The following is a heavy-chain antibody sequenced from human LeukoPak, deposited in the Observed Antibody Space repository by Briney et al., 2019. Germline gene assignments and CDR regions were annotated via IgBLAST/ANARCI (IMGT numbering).Heavy chain of an antibody. CDR1: GYTFTGYY. CDR2: VNPIDDDT. D-gene: IGHD6-13*01. Sequence: ASVKVSCKASGYTFTGYYIHWVRQAPGQGLEWMGWVNPIDDDTNYAQKFQGRVTMTWDTSITTAYMELSSLTSDDTAVYYCARDLGSSWTGYFQPWGQGTLVTVSS. V-gene: IGHV1-2*02. J-gene: IGHJ1*01. CDR3: ARDLGSSWTGYFQP.